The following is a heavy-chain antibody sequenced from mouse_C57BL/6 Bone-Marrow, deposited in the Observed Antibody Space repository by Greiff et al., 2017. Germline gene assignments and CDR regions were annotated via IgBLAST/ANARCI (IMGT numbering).Heavy chain of an antibody. D-gene: IGHD2-12*01. J-gene: IGHJ1*03. CDR2: IDPENGDT. CDR1: GFNIKDDY. Sequence: VQLKESGAELVRPGASVKLSCTASGFNIKDDYMHWVKQRPEQGLEWIGWIDPENGDTEYASKFQGKATITADTSSNTADLQLSSLTSEDTAVYYCTLYQYFDVWGTGTTVTVSS. CDR3: TLYQYFDV. V-gene: IGHV14-4*01.